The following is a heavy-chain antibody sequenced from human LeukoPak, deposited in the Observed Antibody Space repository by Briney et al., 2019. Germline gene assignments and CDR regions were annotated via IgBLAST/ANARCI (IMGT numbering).Heavy chain of an antibody. CDR1: GDSIINHY. CDR2: VDSNGRS. J-gene: IGHJ5*02. Sequence: SETLSLTSTVSGDSIINHYYNWIRRPSGKGLEWIGRVDSNGRSNRNPSLKSRVTMSADTSKKQLSLKLTSVTAADTAVYYCASAGLTQYSMDNSFGPWGKGMLVTVSS. V-gene: IGHV4-4*07. D-gene: IGHD2/OR15-2a*01. CDR3: ASAGLTQYSMDNSFGP.